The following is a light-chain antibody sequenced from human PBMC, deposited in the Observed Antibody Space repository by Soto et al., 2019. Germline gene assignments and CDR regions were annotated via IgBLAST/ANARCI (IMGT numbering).Light chain of an antibody. Sequence: EIVLTQSPGTLSLSPGERATLSCRASQSVSSTYLAWSQQKPGQAPRLLIYGASSRATGIPDRFSGSGSGTDFTLTISRLEPDDCAVYYCQQYANLPLTFGPGTKVDIK. CDR2: GAS. V-gene: IGKV3-20*01. J-gene: IGKJ3*01. CDR3: QQYANLPLT. CDR1: QSVSSTY.